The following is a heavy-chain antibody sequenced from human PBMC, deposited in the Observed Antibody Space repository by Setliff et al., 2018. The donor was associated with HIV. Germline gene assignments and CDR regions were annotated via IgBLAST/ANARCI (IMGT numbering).Heavy chain of an antibody. Sequence: SETLSLTCAVSGYSISNGYNWGWIRQSPEKGLEWIANIYHVGTTYYNPPLRSRVTISVDTSKNQFSLKLSSVTAADTAVYYCARHYYGSGSYYNPPPYYYYYMDVWGKGTTVTVSS. CDR1: GYSISNGYN. J-gene: IGHJ6*03. CDR3: ARHYYGSGSYYNPPPYYYYYMDV. CDR2: IYHVGTT. V-gene: IGHV4-38-2*01. D-gene: IGHD3-10*01.